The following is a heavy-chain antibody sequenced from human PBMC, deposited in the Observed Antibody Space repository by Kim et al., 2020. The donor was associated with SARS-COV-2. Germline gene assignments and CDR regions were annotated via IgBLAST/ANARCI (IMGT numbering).Heavy chain of an antibody. Sequence: SETLSLTCAVYGGSFSGYYWSWIRQPPGKGLEWIGEINHSGSTNYNPSLKSRVTISVDTSKNQFSLKLSSVTAADTAVYYCASSGSYYTGSWYFDLWGRGTLVTVSS. CDR2: INHSGST. CDR3: ASSGSYYTGSWYFDL. CDR1: GGSFSGYY. V-gene: IGHV4-34*01. D-gene: IGHD1-26*01. J-gene: IGHJ2*01.